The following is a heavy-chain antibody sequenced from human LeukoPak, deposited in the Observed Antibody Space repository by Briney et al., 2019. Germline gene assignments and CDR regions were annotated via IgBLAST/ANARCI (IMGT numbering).Heavy chain of an antibody. D-gene: IGHD4-17*01. J-gene: IGHJ5*02. CDR2: ISSSSSYI. V-gene: IGHV3-21*01. CDR1: GFTFSSYW. CDR3: ARDGPPYGDYLSNWFDP. Sequence: PGGSLRLSCAASGFTFSSYWMHWVRQAPGKGLEWVSSISSSSSYIYYTDSVKGRFTISRDNAKNSLYLQMNSLRAEDTAVYYCARDGPPYGDYLSNWFDPWGQGTLVTVSS.